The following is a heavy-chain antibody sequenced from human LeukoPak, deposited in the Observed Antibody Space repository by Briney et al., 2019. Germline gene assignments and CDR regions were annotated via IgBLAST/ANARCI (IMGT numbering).Heavy chain of an antibody. Sequence: ASVKVSCKASGYTFTGYCMHWVRHAPGQGLELMGWINPNSGGTNYSQKFQGRVTMTRDTSISTAYMELSRLRSDDTAVYYCARESIAAAGWFFEYYYYMDVWGKGATVTVSS. J-gene: IGHJ6*03. V-gene: IGHV1-2*02. CDR1: GYTFTGYC. D-gene: IGHD6-13*01. CDR2: INPNSGGT. CDR3: ARESIAAAGWFFEYYYYMDV.